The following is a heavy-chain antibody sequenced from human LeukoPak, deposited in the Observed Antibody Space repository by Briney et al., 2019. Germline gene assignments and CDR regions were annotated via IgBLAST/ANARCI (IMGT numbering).Heavy chain of an antibody. J-gene: IGHJ4*02. V-gene: IGHV1-46*01. CDR1: GYTFTSYY. CDR2: INPTGGST. CDR3: ATAYGLGFDY. D-gene: IGHD3-16*01. Sequence: ASVKVSCKASGYTFTSYYMHWVRQAPGQGLEWMGLINPTGGSTGYAQKFQGRVTMTRGMSTSTDYMELSSLRSEDTAVYYCATAYGLGFDYWGQGTLVTVSS.